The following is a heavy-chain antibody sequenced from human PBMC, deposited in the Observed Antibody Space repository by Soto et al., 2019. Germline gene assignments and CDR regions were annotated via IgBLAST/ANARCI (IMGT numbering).Heavy chain of an antibody. CDR1: GFTFSSYS. CDR3: ARDRGSGGSWPLDY. V-gene: IGHV3-21*01. J-gene: IGHJ4*02. CDR2: ISSSSSYI. D-gene: IGHD2-15*01. Sequence: NLGGSLRLSCAASGFTFSSYSMNWVRQAPGKGLEWVSSISSSSSYIYYADSVKGRFTISRDNAKNSLYLQMNSLRAEDTAVYYCARDRGSGGSWPLDYWGQGTLVTVSS.